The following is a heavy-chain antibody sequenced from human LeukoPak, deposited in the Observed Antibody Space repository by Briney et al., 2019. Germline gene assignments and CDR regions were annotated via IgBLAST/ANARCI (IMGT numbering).Heavy chain of an antibody. CDR2: ISGSGGST. V-gene: IGHV3-23*01. CDR1: GFIFSSNA. CDR3: AGHDYGSGQIAY. J-gene: IGHJ4*02. D-gene: IGHD3-10*01. Sequence: PGGSLRLSCAASGFIFSSNAMSWVRQAPGKGLEWVSGISGSGGSTFYADSVKGRFTIPRDNSKNTLYLQMNSLRGDDTAVYYCAGHDYGSGQIAYWGQGTLVTVYS.